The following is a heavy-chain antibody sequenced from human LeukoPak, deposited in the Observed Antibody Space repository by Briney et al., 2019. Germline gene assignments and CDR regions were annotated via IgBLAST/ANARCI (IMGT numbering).Heavy chain of an antibody. CDR2: IYHSGST. V-gene: IGHV4-4*02. D-gene: IGHD2-21*02. CDR1: GGSISSSNW. Sequence: SETLSLTCAVSGGSISSSNWWSWVRQPPGKGLEWIGEIYHSGSTNYNPSLKSRVTISVDKSKNQFSLKLTSVTAADTAVYYCARQLAYCGGDCNFYWGQGTLVTVSS. CDR3: ARQLAYCGGDCNFY. J-gene: IGHJ4*02.